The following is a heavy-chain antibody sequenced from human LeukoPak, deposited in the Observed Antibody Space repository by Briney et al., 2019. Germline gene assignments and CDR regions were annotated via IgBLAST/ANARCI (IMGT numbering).Heavy chain of an antibody. CDR3: ARAHSGSYSYFDY. CDR1: GFTFSSYA. Sequence: GGSLRLSCAASGFTFSSYAMSWVRQAPGKGLEWVSAISGSGGSIYYADSVKGRFTISRDNAKNSLYLQMNSLRAEDTAVYYCARAHSGSYSYFDYWGQGTLVTVSS. J-gene: IGHJ4*02. CDR2: ISGSGGSI. D-gene: IGHD1-26*01. V-gene: IGHV3-23*01.